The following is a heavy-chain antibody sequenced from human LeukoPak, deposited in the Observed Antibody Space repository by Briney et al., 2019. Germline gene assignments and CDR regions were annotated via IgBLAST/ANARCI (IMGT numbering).Heavy chain of an antibody. J-gene: IGHJ4*02. CDR2: IYSDGST. CDR3: ARGEGGILASPEDF. V-gene: IGHV3-53*01. D-gene: IGHD1-14*01. CDR1: GFTVSSNY. Sequence: PGGSLRLSCAASGFTVSSNYMSWVRQAPGKGLEWVSVIYSDGSTYYADSVKGRFTISSDNSKNTLYLQMSSLRAEDTAIYYCARGEGGILASPEDFWGQGTLVTVSS.